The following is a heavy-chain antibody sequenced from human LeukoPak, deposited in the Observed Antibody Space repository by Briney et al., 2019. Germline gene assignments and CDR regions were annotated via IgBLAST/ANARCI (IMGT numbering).Heavy chain of an antibody. Sequence: SETLSLTCTVSGGSISSSSYYWGWIRQPPGKGLEWIGSIYYSGSTYYNPFLKSRVTISVDTSKNQFSLKLSSVTAADTAVYYCARSVADEPLFDYWGQGTLVTVSS. J-gene: IGHJ4*02. V-gene: IGHV4-39*01. CDR2: IYYSGST. CDR3: ARSVADEPLFDY. CDR1: GGSISSSSYY. D-gene: IGHD6-19*01.